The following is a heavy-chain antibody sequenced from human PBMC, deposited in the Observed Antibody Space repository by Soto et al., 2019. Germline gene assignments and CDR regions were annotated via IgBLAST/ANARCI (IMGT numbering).Heavy chain of an antibody. CDR3: ARGRASWYCDF. D-gene: IGHD2-8*02. CDR2: INAGTGNT. Sequence: ASVKVSCKTFGYTFTNYVIHWVRQAPGQGLEWMGWINAGTGNTKYSQKLQDRLTISRDTSAATAYLDLSRLASEDTAVYYCARGRASWYCDFWGHGTMVTVSS. CDR1: GYTFTNYV. J-gene: IGHJ5*01. V-gene: IGHV1-3*01.